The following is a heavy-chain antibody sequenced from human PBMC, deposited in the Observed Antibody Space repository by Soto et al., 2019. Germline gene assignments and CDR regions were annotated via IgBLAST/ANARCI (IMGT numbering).Heavy chain of an antibody. D-gene: IGHD6-19*01. CDR1: GGTFSSYA. Sequence: QVQLVQSGAEVKKPGSSVKVSCKASGGTFSSYAISWVRQAPGQGLEWMGGIIPIFGTANYAQKFQGRVTITEDKSTSTAYMELSSLGSEDTAVYYWARDKPADYSSGWHGFDPWGQGTLVTVSS. CDR3: ARDKPADYSSGWHGFDP. V-gene: IGHV1-69*06. J-gene: IGHJ5*02. CDR2: IIPIFGTA.